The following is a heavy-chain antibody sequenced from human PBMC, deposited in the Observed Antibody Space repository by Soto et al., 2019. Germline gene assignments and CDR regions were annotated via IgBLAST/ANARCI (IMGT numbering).Heavy chain of an antibody. Sequence: PSETLSLTCTVSGGSISSGGYYWSWIRQHPGKGLEWIGYIYYSGSTYYNPSLKSRVTISVDTSKNQFSLKLSSVTAADTAVYYCARGQVGGGSSWYGCFDYWGQGTLVTVS. J-gene: IGHJ4*02. CDR2: IYYSGST. V-gene: IGHV4-31*03. D-gene: IGHD6-13*01. CDR3: ARGQVGGGSSWYGCFDY. CDR1: GGSISSGGYY.